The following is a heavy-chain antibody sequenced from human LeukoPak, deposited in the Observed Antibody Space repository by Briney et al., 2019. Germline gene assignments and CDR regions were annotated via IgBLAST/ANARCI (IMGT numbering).Heavy chain of an antibody. CDR1: GFTFSNYW. CDR2: MNKDGSGK. Sequence: TGGSLRLSCAASGFTFSNYWMSWVRQAPGKGLEWVANMNKDGSGKYYVDSVKGRFTSSRDNAKKSLYLQMNSLTAEDTAVYYCARATTAGFLERTSAFDIWGQGTMVTVSS. J-gene: IGHJ3*02. D-gene: IGHD3-3*01. V-gene: IGHV3-7*01. CDR3: ARATTAGFLERTSAFDI.